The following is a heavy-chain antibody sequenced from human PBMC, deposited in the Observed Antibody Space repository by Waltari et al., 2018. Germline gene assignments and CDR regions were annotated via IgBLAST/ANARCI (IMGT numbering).Heavy chain of an antibody. J-gene: IGHJ4*02. CDR2: IYTSGST. D-gene: IGHD3-22*01. CDR3: ARYGYDSSGYLDY. CDR1: GGSISSCRYY. V-gene: IGHV4-61*02. Sequence: QVQLQESGPGLVKPSQTLSLTCTVSGGSISSCRYYWSWFRQPAGKGLEWIGRIYTSGSTNYNPSLKSRVTISVDTSKNSLYLQMNSLRAEDTAVYYCARYGYDSSGYLDYWGQGTLVTVSS.